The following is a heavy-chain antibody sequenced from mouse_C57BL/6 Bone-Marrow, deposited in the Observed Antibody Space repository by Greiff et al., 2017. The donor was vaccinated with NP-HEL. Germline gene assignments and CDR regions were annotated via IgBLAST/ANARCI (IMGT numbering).Heavy chain of an antibody. J-gene: IGHJ4*01. Sequence: VKLMESGPGLVQPSQSLSITCTVSGFSLTSYGVHWVRQSPGKGLEWLGVIWSGGSTDYNAAFISRLSISKDNSKSQVFFKMNSLQADDTAIYYCARNDGYYYGSSYVAMDYWGQGTSVTVSS. CDR1: GFSLTSYG. V-gene: IGHV2-2*01. CDR3: ARNDGYYYGSSYVAMDY. D-gene: IGHD1-1*01. CDR2: IWSGGST.